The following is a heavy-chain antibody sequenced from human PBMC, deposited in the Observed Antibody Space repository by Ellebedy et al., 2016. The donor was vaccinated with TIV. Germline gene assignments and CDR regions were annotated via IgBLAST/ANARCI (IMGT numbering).Heavy chain of an antibody. J-gene: IGHJ4*02. CDR2: INPSGGST. CDR3: ARGRELMAR. Sequence: AASVKVSCKASGYTFTSYYMHWVRQAPGQGLEWMGIINPSGGSTNYAQTFQGRVTITADESTSTAYMELSSLRSEDTAVYYCARGRELMARWGQGTLVTVSS. CDR1: GYTFTSYY. D-gene: IGHD1-26*01. V-gene: IGHV1-46*01.